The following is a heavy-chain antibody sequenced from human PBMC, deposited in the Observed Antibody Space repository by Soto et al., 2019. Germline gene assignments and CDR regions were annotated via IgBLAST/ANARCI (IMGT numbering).Heavy chain of an antibody. CDR1: GGSISSSSYY. CDR3: ARHPPALSDIYSGYDYTHDVGRYGMDV. CDR2: IYYSGST. V-gene: IGHV4-39*01. D-gene: IGHD5-12*01. Sequence: PSETLSLTCTVSGGSISSSSYYWGWIRQPPGKGLEWIGSIYYSGSTYYNPSLKSRVTISVDTSKNQFSLKLSSVTAADTAVYYCARHPPALSDIYSGYDYTHDVGRYGMDVWGQGTTVTVSS. J-gene: IGHJ6*02.